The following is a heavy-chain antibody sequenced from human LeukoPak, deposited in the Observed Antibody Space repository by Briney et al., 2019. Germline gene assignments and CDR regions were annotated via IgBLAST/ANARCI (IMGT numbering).Heavy chain of an antibody. V-gene: IGHV3-48*03. Sequence: PGGSLRLSCAASGFTFSSYEMNWVRQAPGKGLEWVSYISSSGSTIYYADSVKGRFTISRDNAKNSLYLQMNSLRAEDTALYYCAKPSGGYNYGYFDYWGQGTLVTASS. CDR2: ISSSGSTI. D-gene: IGHD5-24*01. J-gene: IGHJ4*02. CDR3: AKPSGGYNYGYFDY. CDR1: GFTFSSYE.